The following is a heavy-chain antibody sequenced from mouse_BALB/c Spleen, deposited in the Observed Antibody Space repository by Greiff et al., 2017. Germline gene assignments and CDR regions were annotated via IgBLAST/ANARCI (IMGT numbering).Heavy chain of an antibody. CDR2: IYPGDGDT. CDR3: ARGGNYPG. CDR1: GYAFSSYW. J-gene: IGHJ2*01. V-gene: IGHV1-80*01. D-gene: IGHD2-1*01. Sequence: VQLQESGAELVRPGSSVKISCKASGYAFSSYWMNWVKQRPGQGLEWIGQIYPGDGDTNYNGKFKGKATLTADKSSSTAYMQLSSLTSEDSAVYFCARGGNYPGWGQGTTLTVSS.